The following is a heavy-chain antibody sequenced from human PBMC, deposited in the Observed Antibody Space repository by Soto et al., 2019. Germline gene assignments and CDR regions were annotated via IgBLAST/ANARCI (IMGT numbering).Heavy chain of an antibody. Sequence: SVKVSCKASGGTFSSYTISWVRQAPGQGLEWMGRIIPILGIANYAQKYQGRVTITADKSTSTAYMELSSLRTEDTAVNYCAGDHHCSGGSCYGVFYIWAQGTMVPVSS. D-gene: IGHD2-15*01. CDR1: GGTFSSYT. CDR2: IIPILGIA. CDR3: AGDHHCSGGSCYGVFYI. J-gene: IGHJ3*02. V-gene: IGHV1-69*04.